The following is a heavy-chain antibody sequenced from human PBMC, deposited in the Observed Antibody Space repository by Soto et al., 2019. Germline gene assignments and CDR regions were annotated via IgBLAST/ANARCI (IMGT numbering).Heavy chain of an antibody. V-gene: IGHV1-18*01. CDR1: GYTFTSYG. CDR2: ISAYNGNT. J-gene: IGHJ6*02. Sequence: ASVKVSCKASGYTFTSYGISWVRQAPGQGLEWMGWISAYNGNTNYAQKLQGRVTMTTDTSTSTAYMELRSLRSDDTAVYYRARDRGIAAAGKTYYYYGMDVWGQGTTVTVSS. CDR3: ARDRGIAAAGKTYYYYGMDV. D-gene: IGHD6-13*01.